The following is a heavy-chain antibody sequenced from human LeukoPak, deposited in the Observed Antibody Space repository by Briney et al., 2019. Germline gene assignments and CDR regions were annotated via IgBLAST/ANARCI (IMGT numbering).Heavy chain of an antibody. CDR1: GFTFSSYS. CDR3: ARDGKQWKKDFDY. V-gene: IGHV3-48*01. D-gene: IGHD6-19*01. Sequence: QPGGSLTLSCAASGFTFSSYSMNWVRQAPGKGLEWVSYISSSSSTIYYADSVKGRFTISRDNAKNSLYLQMNSLRAEDTAVYYCARDGKQWKKDFDYWGQGTLVTVSS. CDR2: ISSSSSTI. J-gene: IGHJ4*02.